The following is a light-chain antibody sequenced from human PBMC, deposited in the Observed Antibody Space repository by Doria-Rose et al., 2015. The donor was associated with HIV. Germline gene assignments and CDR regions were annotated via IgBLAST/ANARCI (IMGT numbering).Light chain of an antibody. J-gene: IGKJ1*01. CDR1: QSCSSTY. V-gene: IGKV3-20*01. CDR2: DGS. CDR3: HQYGTSWT. Sequence: IALTQSPGTLSLSPGERATLSCRASQSCSSTYLAWYQQKPGQAPSLLIYDGSTRATGIPDRFSASGSGTDFTLTINRLEPEDFALYYCHQYGTSWTFGQGTKVEI.